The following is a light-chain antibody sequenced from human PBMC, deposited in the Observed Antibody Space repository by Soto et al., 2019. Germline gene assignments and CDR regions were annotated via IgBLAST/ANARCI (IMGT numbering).Light chain of an antibody. J-gene: IGKJ1*01. Sequence: IQMTQSPSSLSASVGDTVTITGRASQGIRNDLGWYQQKPGKAPNLLIYAASSLQSGVPSRFSGSGSGTEFTLTISSLQPDDFATYYCQQYNFYATFGQGTKVDIK. CDR2: AAS. CDR1: QGIRND. CDR3: QQYNFYAT. V-gene: IGKV1-17*01.